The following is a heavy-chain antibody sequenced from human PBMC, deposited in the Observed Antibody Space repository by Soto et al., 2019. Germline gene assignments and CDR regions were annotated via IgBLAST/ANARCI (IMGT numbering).Heavy chain of an antibody. V-gene: IGHV3-30*18. CDR1: EFMFSTYG. J-gene: IGHJ6*02. CDR3: AKDRCPNGVCYVSYYYTMDV. Sequence: PGGSLRLSCVASEFMFSTYGMHWVRQTPGKGLEWVAFISFDGSSKFYGDSVKGRFTISRDNSRNTLYLQMDSLRVEDTAVFYCAKDRCPNGVCYVSYYYTMDVWGQGTTVTVSS. D-gene: IGHD2-8*01. CDR2: ISFDGSSK.